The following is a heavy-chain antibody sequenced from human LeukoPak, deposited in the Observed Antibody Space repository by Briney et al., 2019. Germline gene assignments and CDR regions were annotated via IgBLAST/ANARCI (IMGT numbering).Heavy chain of an antibody. CDR2: IIPIFGIA. D-gene: IGHD6-19*01. CDR1: GGTFSSYA. Sequence: GASVKVSCKASGGTFSSYAISWVRQAPGQGLEWMGRIIPIFGIANYAQKFQGRVTITAGKSTSTAYMELSSLRSEDTAVYYCAKTYIAVAGKGDYWGQGTLVTVSS. V-gene: IGHV1-69*04. J-gene: IGHJ4*02. CDR3: AKTYIAVAGKGDY.